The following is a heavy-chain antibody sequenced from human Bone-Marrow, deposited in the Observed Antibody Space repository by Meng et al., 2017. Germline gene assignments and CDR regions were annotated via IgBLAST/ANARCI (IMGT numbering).Heavy chain of an antibody. CDR2: IIPIFGTA. J-gene: IGHJ4*02. D-gene: IGHD5-24*01. CDR3: AIGDGYNYKDY. Sequence: QVQVVSAGAEVKKPSFSVKVSCKASGGTFRSYAISWLRQDPGHGLEWMGGIIPIFGTANYAQKFQGRVTITADESTSTAYMELSSLRSEDTAVYHCAIGDGYNYKDYWGQGTLVTVSS. V-gene: IGHV1-69*01. CDR1: GGTFRSYA.